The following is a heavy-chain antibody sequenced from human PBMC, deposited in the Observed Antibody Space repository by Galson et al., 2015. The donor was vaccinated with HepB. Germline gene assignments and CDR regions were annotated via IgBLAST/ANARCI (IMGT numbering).Heavy chain of an antibody. D-gene: IGHD2-15*01. CDR3: ASPPVGNYYYYGMDV. J-gene: IGHJ6*02. Sequence: SLRLSCAASGFTFSSYEMNWVRQAPGKGLEWVSYISSSGSTIYYADSVKGRFTISRDNAKNSLYLQMNSLRAEDTAVYYCASPPVGNYYYYGMDVWGQGTTVTVSS. V-gene: IGHV3-48*03. CDR1: GFTFSSYE. CDR2: ISSSGSTI.